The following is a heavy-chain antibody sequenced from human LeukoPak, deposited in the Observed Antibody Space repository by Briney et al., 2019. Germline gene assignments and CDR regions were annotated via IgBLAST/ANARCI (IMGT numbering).Heavy chain of an antibody. CDR2: IYYSGST. CDR1: GGSISSGDYY. Sequence: SETLSLTCTVSGGSISSGDYYWSWIRQPPGKGLEWIGYIYYSGSTYYNPSLKSRVTISVDTSKNQSSLKLSSVTAADTAVYYCARVGLWNWFDPWGQGTLVTVSS. CDR3: ARVGLWNWFDP. V-gene: IGHV4-30-4*01. J-gene: IGHJ5*02. D-gene: IGHD5-18*01.